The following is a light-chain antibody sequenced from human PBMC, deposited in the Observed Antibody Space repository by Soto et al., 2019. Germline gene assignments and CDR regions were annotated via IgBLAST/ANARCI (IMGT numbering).Light chain of an antibody. CDR3: QQYDSSPWK. V-gene: IGKV3-20*01. Sequence: ESVLTQSPGTLSLSPGERATLSCRASQSVSSSFLAWYQLKPGQAPRLLIYGASSRATGIPDRFSGSGSGTDFTLTISRLEPEDFAVYYCQQYDSSPWKCGQGTKVEIK. J-gene: IGKJ1*01. CDR1: QSVSSSF. CDR2: GAS.